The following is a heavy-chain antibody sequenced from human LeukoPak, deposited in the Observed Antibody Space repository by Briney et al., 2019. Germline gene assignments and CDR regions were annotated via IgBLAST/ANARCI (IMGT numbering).Heavy chain of an antibody. Sequence: QPGGSLRLSCAASGFTFSSYGMHWVRQAPGKGLEWVAFIRYDGSNKYYADSVKGRFTISRDNSKNTLYLQMNSLRAEDTAVYYCAREQRWLQYDAFDIWGQGTMVTVSS. J-gene: IGHJ3*02. V-gene: IGHV3-30*02. D-gene: IGHD5-24*01. CDR1: GFTFSSYG. CDR2: IRYDGSNK. CDR3: AREQRWLQYDAFDI.